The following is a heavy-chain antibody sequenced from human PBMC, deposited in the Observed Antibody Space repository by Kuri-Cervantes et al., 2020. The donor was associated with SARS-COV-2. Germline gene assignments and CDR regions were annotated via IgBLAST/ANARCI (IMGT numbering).Heavy chain of an antibody. CDR2: IYTSGST. CDR1: GYSISSSNW. CDR3: ARKRDFWSGYYTYYYYMDV. V-gene: IGHV4-28*06. D-gene: IGHD3-3*01. Sequence: LRLSCAVSGYSISSSNWWGWIRQPAGKGLEWIGHIYTSGSTNYNPSLKSRVTISVDTSKNQFSLKLSSVTATDTAVYYCARKRDFWSGYYTYYYYMDVWGQGTKVTVSS. J-gene: IGHJ6*03.